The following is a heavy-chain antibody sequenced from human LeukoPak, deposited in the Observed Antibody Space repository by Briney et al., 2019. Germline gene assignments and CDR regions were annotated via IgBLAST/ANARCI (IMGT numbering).Heavy chain of an antibody. J-gene: IGHJ5*02. CDR1: GGTFSSYA. CDR3: ARDLSNWFDP. Sequence: GASVKVSCKASGGTFSSYAISWVRQAPGQGLEWMGGIIPIFGTANYAQKFQGRVTITTDESTSTAYMELSGLRSEDTAVYYCARDLSNWFDPWGQGTLVTVSS. CDR2: IIPIFGTA. V-gene: IGHV1-69*05.